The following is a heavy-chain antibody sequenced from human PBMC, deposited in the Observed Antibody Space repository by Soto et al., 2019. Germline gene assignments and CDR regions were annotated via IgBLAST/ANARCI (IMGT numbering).Heavy chain of an antibody. D-gene: IGHD4-17*01. Sequence: PSETLSLTCTVSGGSISSGGYYWSWIRQHPGKGLEWIGYIYYSGSTYYNPSLKSRVTISVDTSKNQFSLKLSSVTAADTAVYYCASGRTTGNWFDPWGQGTLVTVSS. CDR1: GGSISSGGYY. V-gene: IGHV4-31*03. CDR3: ASGRTTGNWFDP. J-gene: IGHJ5*02. CDR2: IYYSGST.